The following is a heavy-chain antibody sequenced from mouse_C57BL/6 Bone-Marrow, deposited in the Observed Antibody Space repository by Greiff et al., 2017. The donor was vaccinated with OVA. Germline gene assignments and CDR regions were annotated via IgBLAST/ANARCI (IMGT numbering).Heavy chain of an antibody. J-gene: IGHJ1*03. CDR2: INPNNGGT. CDR3: ARRRTTTVVVHWYFDV. Sequence: VQLQQSGPELVKPGASVKIPCKASGYTFTDYNMDWVKQSHGKSLEWIGDINPNNGGTIYNQKFKGKATLTVDKSSSTAYMELRSLTSEDTAVYYCARRRTTTVVVHWYFDVWGTGSTVTVSS. D-gene: IGHD1-1*01. V-gene: IGHV1-18*01. CDR1: GYTFTDYN.